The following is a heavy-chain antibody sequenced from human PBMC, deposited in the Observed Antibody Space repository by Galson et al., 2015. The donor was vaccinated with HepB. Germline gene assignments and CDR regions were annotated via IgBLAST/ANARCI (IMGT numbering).Heavy chain of an antibody. J-gene: IGHJ6*02. V-gene: IGHV3-21*01. CDR3: ARDPDRDGYNWGYYYYYGMDV. D-gene: IGHD5-24*01. CDR2: ISSSSTYI. CDR1: GFTFSSYS. Sequence: LRLSCAGSGFTFSSYSMNWVRQAPGKGLEWVSSISSSSTYIYYADSVKGRFTISRDNAKNSLYLQMNSLRAEDTAVYYCARDPDRDGYNWGYYYYYGMDVWGQGTTVTVSS.